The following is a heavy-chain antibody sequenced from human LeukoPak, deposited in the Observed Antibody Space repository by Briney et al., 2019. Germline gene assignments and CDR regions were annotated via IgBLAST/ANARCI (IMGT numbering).Heavy chain of an antibody. Sequence: PGGSLRLSCAASGFTFSSYAMSWVRQAPGKGLEWVSTISGSGGSTYYADSVKGRFTISRDNSKNTLYLQMNSLRAEDTAVYYCARDRGSYYYGSGSYYLGYWGQGTLVTVSS. J-gene: IGHJ4*02. CDR2: ISGSGGST. D-gene: IGHD3-10*01. CDR1: GFTFSSYA. V-gene: IGHV3-23*01. CDR3: ARDRGSYYYGSGSYYLGY.